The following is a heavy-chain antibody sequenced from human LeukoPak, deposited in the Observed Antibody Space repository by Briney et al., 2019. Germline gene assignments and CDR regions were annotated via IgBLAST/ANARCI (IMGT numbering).Heavy chain of an antibody. V-gene: IGHV1-8*02. J-gene: IGHJ4*02. D-gene: IGHD3-10*01. Sequence: ASVKVSCKASGGTFSSYAISWVRQATGQGLEWIGWMNPNSGNTGYAQKFQGRVTMTRNTSISTAYMELSSLRSEDTAVYYCAREERSGMVRDTYYFDYWGQGTLVTVSS. CDR1: GGTFSSYA. CDR3: AREERSGMVRDTYYFDY. CDR2: MNPNSGNT.